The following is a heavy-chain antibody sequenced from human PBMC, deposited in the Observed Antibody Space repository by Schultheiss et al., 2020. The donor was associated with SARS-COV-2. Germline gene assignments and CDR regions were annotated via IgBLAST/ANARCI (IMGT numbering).Heavy chain of an antibody. D-gene: IGHD6-19*01. CDR3: ARSLGYSGGWWGAY. CDR2: IIPILGIA. CDR1: GGTFSSYA. Sequence: SVKVSCKASGGTFSSYAISWVRQAPGQGLEWMGRIIPILGIANYAQKFQGRVTITADKSTSTAYMELSSLRSEDTAVYYCARSLGYSGGWWGAYWGQGTLVTVSS. V-gene: IGHV1-69*04. J-gene: IGHJ4*02.